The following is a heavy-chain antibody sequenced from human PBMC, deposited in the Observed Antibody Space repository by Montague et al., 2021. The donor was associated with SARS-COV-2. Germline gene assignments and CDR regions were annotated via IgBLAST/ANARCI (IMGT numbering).Heavy chain of an antibody. CDR2: IYYSGST. J-gene: IGHJ6*02. D-gene: IGHD4-11*01. V-gene: IGHV4-59*01. CDR1: GGSISSYY. Sequence: SETLSLTCTVSGGSISSYYWNWIRQSPGKGLEWIGYIYYSGSTKYNPSLKSRVTISVDTSKSQMSLRLNSVTAADTAVYYCARHASYDYSKDLYYYYYYGMDVWGQGTTVTVSS. CDR3: ARHASYDYSKDLYYYYYYGMDV.